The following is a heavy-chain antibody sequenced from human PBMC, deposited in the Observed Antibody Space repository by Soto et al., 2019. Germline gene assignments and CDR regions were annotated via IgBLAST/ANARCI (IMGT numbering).Heavy chain of an antibody. Sequence: QVQLVQSGAEVKKPGSSVKVSCKASGGTFSSYTINWVRQAPGQGRGWMGRIIPIVGIANYAQKFQGRVPMAADKATSSAYMELSSLRYEDTAVYYCARGDYYDRRGPSDWGKGSLVTVS. CDR3: ARGDYYDRRGPSD. D-gene: IGHD3-22*01. J-gene: IGHJ4*02. V-gene: IGHV1-69*02. CDR1: GGTFSSYT. CDR2: IIPIVGIA.